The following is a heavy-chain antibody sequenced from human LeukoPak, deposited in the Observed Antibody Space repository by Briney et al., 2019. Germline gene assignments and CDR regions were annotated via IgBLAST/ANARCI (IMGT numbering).Heavy chain of an antibody. V-gene: IGHV1-2*02. Sequence: ASVKVSCKASGYTSTGYYMHWVRQAPGQGLEWMGWINPNSGGTNYAQKLQGRVTMTTDTSTSTAYMELRSLRSDDTAVYYCARDWGSIKVITDYWGQGTLVTVSS. CDR2: INPNSGGT. CDR1: GYTSTGYY. D-gene: IGHD3-16*01. J-gene: IGHJ4*02. CDR3: ARDWGSIKVITDY.